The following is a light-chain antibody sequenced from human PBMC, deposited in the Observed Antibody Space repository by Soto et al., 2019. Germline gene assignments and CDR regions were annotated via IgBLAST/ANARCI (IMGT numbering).Light chain of an antibody. CDR2: AAS. CDR1: QSISSY. V-gene: IGKV1-39*01. CDR3: QQGYSTPRT. Sequence: DIQMTQSPSSLSASVGVRVTITCRASQSISSYLNWYQQKPGKAPKLLIYAASSLQSGVPSRFSGSGSGTDFSLTISSLQPEDFATYYCQQGYSTPRTFGQGTKLEIK. J-gene: IGKJ2*02.